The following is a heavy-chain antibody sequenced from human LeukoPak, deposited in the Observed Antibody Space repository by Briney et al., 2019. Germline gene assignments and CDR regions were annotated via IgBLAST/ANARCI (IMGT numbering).Heavy chain of an antibody. Sequence: PSETLSLTCTVSGGSISSYYWSWIRQPPGKGLEWVGSIYHSGSTYYNPSLKSLVTASVDTSKNQFSLKLSSVTGADTAVYYCASGSSGWYLGGAFDYWGQGTLVTVSS. CDR1: GGSISSYY. CDR3: ASGSSGWYLGGAFDY. CDR2: IYHSGST. V-gene: IGHV4-59*08. D-gene: IGHD6-19*01. J-gene: IGHJ4*02.